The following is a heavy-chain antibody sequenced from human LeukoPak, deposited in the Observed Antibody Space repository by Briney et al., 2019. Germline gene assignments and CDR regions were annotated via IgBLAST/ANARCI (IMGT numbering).Heavy chain of an antibody. Sequence: TGGSLRLSCAASGFTFSDYSMNWDRQAPGKGLEWISYIGIDSGNTNYADSVKGRFTISGDKAKNSLYLQMNSLRVEDTAVYYCARDYKYAFDNWGQGTLVTVSS. CDR3: ARDYKYAFDN. D-gene: IGHD5-24*01. CDR2: IGIDSGNT. J-gene: IGHJ4*02. CDR1: GFTFSDYS. V-gene: IGHV3-48*01.